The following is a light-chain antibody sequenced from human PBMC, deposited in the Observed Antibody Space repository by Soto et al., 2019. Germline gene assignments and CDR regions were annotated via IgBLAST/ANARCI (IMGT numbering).Light chain of an antibody. CDR1: QGISSY. Sequence: DIQLPQSPSSLSASVGARVTITCRVSQGISSYLNWYQHKPGKAPKLLIFDTSHLATGVPARVSGGGSATYFNFTVSVLQPEDFAVYYCHQFDSVPYTFGGGTHVEI. CDR3: HQFDSVPYT. J-gene: IGKJ4*01. CDR2: DTS. V-gene: IGKV1-33*01.